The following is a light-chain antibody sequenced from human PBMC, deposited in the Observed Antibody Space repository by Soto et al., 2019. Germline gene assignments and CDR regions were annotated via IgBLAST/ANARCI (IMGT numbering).Light chain of an antibody. J-gene: IGLJ1*01. CDR2: SNS. CDR3: AACDGSVYV. CDR1: GSKIAFDT. Sequence: QSVLTQPPSASGTPGQRVTISWSGSGSKIAFDTVDWYQQLPGAAPKLLIYSNSQRPLGVPVRFSGSKSGTSDSLAISGLQSEDEADYYCAACDGSVYVFGIGTKVTVL. V-gene: IGLV1-44*01.